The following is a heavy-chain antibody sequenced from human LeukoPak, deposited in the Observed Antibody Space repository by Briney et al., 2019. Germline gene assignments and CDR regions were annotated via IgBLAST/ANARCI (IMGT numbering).Heavy chain of an antibody. CDR1: GGSISSGGYY. V-gene: IGHV4-31*03. CDR3: ARFGSGWYYFDY. J-gene: IGHJ4*02. D-gene: IGHD6-19*01. Sequence: PSETLSLTCTVSGGSISSGGYYWSWIRQHPGKGLEWIGYIYYSGSTYYNPSLKSRVTISVDTSKNQFSLKLSSVTAADTAVYYCARFGSGWYYFDYWGQGTLVTVSS. CDR2: IYYSGST.